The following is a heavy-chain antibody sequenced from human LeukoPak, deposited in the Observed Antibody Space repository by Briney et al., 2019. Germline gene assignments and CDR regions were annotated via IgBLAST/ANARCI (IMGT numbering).Heavy chain of an antibody. J-gene: IGHJ4*02. CDR3: ARDSFAYRGSYRFYRYYFDY. Sequence: SVKVSCKASGGTFSNNTFSWVRQAPGQGLEWMGGIIPIFGTANYAQKFQGRVTITADESTSTAYMELSSLRSEDTAVYYCARDSFAYRGSYRFYRYYFDYWGQGTLVTVSS. D-gene: IGHD3-16*02. CDR2: IIPIFGTA. V-gene: IGHV1-69*13. CDR1: GGTFSNNT.